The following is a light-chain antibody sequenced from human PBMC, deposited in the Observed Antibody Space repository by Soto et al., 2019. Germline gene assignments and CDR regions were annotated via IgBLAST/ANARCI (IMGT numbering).Light chain of an antibody. CDR3: SSHTSSSTLH. CDR1: SSDVGGYNY. Sequence: QSALTQPASVSGSPGQSITISCTGTSSDVGGYNYVSWYQQHPGKAPKLMIYEVSNRPSGVSNRFSGSKSGNTASLTISGLQAEDEADYYCSSHTSSSTLHFGAVTKVIV. V-gene: IGLV2-14*01. J-gene: IGLJ1*01. CDR2: EVS.